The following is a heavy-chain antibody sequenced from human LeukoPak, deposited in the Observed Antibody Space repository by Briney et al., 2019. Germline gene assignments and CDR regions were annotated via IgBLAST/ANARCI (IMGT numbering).Heavy chain of an antibody. V-gene: IGHV2-70*04. J-gene: IGHJ4*02. CDR3: ARIPIGVYYFDY. CDR1: GFSLSTSSMR. CDR2: IDWDDYK. Sequence: SGPTLVNPTQTLTLTCTFSGFSLSTSSMRVSWIRQPPGKALEWLARIDWDDYKFYSTSLKTRLTISKDTSKNQVVLTMTNMDPVDTATYYCARIPIGVYYFDYRGQGNLVTVSS.